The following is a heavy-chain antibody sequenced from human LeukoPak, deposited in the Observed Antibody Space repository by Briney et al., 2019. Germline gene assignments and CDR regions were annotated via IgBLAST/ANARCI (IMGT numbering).Heavy chain of an antibody. CDR1: GDSITSGGYS. D-gene: IGHD2/OR15-2a*01. Sequence: SETLSLTCAVSGDSITSGGYSWSWIRQPPGKGLEWIGYIYQSGSTDYNPSLKSRVTISVDTSKNQFSLKLSSVTAADTAVYYCARGVPRLLDYWGQGTLVTVSS. CDR3: ARGVPRLLDY. CDR2: IYQSGST. V-gene: IGHV4-30-2*01. J-gene: IGHJ4*02.